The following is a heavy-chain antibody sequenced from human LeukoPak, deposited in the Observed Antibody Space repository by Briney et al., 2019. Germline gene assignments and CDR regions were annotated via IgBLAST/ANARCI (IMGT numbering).Heavy chain of an antibody. CDR2: INHCGST. D-gene: IGHD3-22*01. Sequence: PSETLSLTCAVYGGSFSGYYRSWIRQPPGKGLEWIGEINHCGSTNYNPSLKSRVTISVDTSKNQFSLKLSSVTAADTAVYYCARTAHGNYYDSSGYYYGAGRFDYWGQGTLVTVSS. J-gene: IGHJ4*02. V-gene: IGHV4-34*01. CDR1: GGSFSGYY. CDR3: ARTAHGNYYDSSGYYYGAGRFDY.